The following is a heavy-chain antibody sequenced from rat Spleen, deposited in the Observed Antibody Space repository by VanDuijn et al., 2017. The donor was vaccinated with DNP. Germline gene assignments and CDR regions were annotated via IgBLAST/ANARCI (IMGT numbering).Heavy chain of an antibody. Sequence: EVQLVESGGDLVQPGRSLKLTCAASGFTFSDYNMAWVRQAPTKGLEWVATILYDGSRTYYRDSVKGRLTISRDNAKSTLYLQMASLLSEDTATYYCATFEGRDAWGRGTSVTVSS. CDR1: GFTFSDYN. D-gene: IGHD1-11*01. CDR2: ILYDGSRT. V-gene: IGHV5S10*01. CDR3: ATFEGRDA. J-gene: IGHJ4*01.